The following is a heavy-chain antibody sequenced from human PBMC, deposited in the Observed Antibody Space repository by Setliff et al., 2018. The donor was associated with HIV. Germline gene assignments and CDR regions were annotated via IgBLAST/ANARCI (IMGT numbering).Heavy chain of an antibody. D-gene: IGHD4-17*01. CDR2: INTNNGNP. V-gene: IGHV7-4-1*01. J-gene: IGHJ4*02. Sequence: ASVXXSXXASGYTCTGXXXXXVRQAPGQGLEWMGWINTNNGNPTYAQGFTGRFVFSSDTSVRTAYLQIXGLKAEDTXXXFCARDDYANTDLDFWGPGTLVTVSS. CDR1: GYTCTGXX. CDR3: ARDDYANTDLDF.